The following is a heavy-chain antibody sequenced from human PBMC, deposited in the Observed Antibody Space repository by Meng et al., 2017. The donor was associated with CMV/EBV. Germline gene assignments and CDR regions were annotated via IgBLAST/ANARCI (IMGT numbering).Heavy chain of an antibody. Sequence: GESLKISCAASGFTFSSYWMSWVRQAPGKGLEWVAVISYDGSNKYYADSVKGRFTISRDNSKNTLYLQMNSLRAEDTAVYYCARESQALRFLEWLLGGMDVWGQGTTVTVSS. CDR2: ISYDGSNK. CDR1: GFTFSSYW. D-gene: IGHD3-3*01. CDR3: ARESQALRFLEWLLGGMDV. V-gene: IGHV3-30*03. J-gene: IGHJ6*02.